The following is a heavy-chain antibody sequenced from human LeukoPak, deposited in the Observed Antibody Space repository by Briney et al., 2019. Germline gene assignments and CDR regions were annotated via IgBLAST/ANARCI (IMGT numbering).Heavy chain of an antibody. Sequence: SQTLSLTCTVSGGSISSGDYYWSWIRQPPGKGLEWIRYIYYSGSTYYSPSLKSRVTISVDTSKNQFSLKLSSVTAADTAVYYCARERDYYDSSGYYLRAFDIWGQGTMVTVSS. CDR2: IYYSGST. V-gene: IGHV4-30-4*01. CDR3: ARERDYYDSSGYYLRAFDI. CDR1: GGSISSGDYY. J-gene: IGHJ3*02. D-gene: IGHD3-22*01.